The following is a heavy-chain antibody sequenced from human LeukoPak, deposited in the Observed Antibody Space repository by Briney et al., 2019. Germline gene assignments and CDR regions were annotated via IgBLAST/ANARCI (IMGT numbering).Heavy chain of an antibody. J-gene: IGHJ3*02. D-gene: IGHD1-7*01. CDR2: IYYSGST. CDR3: AREITGTTWAFDI. Sequence: PSETLSLTCTVSGGSIRSYYWSWIRQPPGKGLQWIGYIYYSGSTKDNPSLKSRVTISVDTSKNQFSLRLSSVTAADTAVYYCAREITGTTWAFDIWGQGTLVTVSS. CDR1: GGSIRSYY. V-gene: IGHV4-59*08.